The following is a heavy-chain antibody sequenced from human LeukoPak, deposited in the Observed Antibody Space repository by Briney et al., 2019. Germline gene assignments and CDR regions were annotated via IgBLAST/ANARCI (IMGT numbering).Heavy chain of an antibody. D-gene: IGHD5-24*01. CDR3: ARQTPGPPQYYFDY. Sequence: ASVKVSCKASGYTFTSYDINWVRQATGQGLEWMGWMNPNSGNTGYAQKFQGRVTMTRNTSISTAYMELSSLRSEDTAVYYCARQTPGPPQYYFDYWGQGTLVTVSS. V-gene: IGHV1-8*01. J-gene: IGHJ4*02. CDR1: GYTFTSYD. CDR2: MNPNSGNT.